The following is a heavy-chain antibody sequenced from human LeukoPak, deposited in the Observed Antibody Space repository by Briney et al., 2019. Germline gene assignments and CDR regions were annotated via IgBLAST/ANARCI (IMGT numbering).Heavy chain of an antibody. V-gene: IGHV1-2*06. D-gene: IGHD3-22*01. CDR1: GYTLTAYY. CDR2: INPNSGGT. J-gene: IGHJ3*02. Sequence: VSVKVSCKASGYTLTAYYLHLVRQAPGQGLEWMGRINPNSGGTTYAQKFQGRVTMTRDTSIGTAYMELSSLRSDDTAVYYCARPYYESSGLYVDAFDIWGQGTMVTVSS. CDR3: ARPYYESSGLYVDAFDI.